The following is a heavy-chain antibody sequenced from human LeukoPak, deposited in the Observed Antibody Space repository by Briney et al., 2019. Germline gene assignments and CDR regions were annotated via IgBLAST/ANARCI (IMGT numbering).Heavy chain of an antibody. Sequence: GASVKVSCKASGYTFTIYGISWVRQAPGQGLEWMGWISAYNGNTNYAQKLQGRVTMTTDTSTSTAYMELRSLRSDDTAVYYCARENPRITMFRWGASDYWGQGTLVTVSS. D-gene: IGHD3-10*02. V-gene: IGHV1-18*01. CDR3: ARENPRITMFRWGASDY. CDR2: ISAYNGNT. J-gene: IGHJ4*02. CDR1: GYTFTIYG.